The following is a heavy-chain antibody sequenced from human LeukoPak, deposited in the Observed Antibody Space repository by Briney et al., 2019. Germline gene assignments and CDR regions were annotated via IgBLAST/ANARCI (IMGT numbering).Heavy chain of an antibody. V-gene: IGHV3-7*01. J-gene: IGHJ4*02. CDR3: ARQRYSDY. Sequence: GSLRLSCAASGFTFSRYWMTWVRQAPGKGLEWVANIKEDGSENSYVESVKGRFTISRDNAKNSLYLQLNSLRAEDTAVYFCARQRYSDYWGQGTRVTVSS. CDR2: IKEDGSEN. D-gene: IGHD1-1*01. CDR1: GFTFSRYW.